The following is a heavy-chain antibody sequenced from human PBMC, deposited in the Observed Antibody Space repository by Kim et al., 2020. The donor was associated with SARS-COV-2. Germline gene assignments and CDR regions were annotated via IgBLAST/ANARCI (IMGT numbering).Heavy chain of an antibody. Sequence: GSTNYNPPLKSRVIISIDTSKNQFFLQLGSVTAADAAVYYCARDRQPYYWGQGTLVTVSS. D-gene: IGHD1-1*01. CDR3: ARDRQPYY. V-gene: IGHV4-34*01. J-gene: IGHJ4*02. CDR2: GST.